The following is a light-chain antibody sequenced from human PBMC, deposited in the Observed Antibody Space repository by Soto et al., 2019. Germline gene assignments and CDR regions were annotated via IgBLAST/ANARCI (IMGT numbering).Light chain of an antibody. CDR3: AAWDDSLNGPV. J-gene: IGLJ3*02. CDR2: SNA. V-gene: IGLV1-44*01. Sequence: QSVLTQPPSASGTPGQRVTISCSGSSSNIGSNTVNWYQQLPGTAPKLVIYSNAARPSGVSKRFSGSRSGTSASLIISGLQSEDEADYYCAAWDDSLNGPVFGGGTKLTVL. CDR1: SSNIGSNT.